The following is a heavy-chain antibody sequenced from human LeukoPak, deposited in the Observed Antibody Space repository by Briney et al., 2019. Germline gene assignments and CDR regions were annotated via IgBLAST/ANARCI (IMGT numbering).Heavy chain of an antibody. V-gene: IGHV3-48*04. J-gene: IGHJ3*02. CDR3: ARDRPYYYDTPGAFDI. D-gene: IGHD3-22*01. CDR2: ISSSSSTI. Sequence: GGSLRLSCAASGFTFSSYAMSWVRQAPGKGLEWVSYISSSSSTIYYADSVKGRFTISRDDAKNSLYLQMNSLRAEDTAVYYCARDRPYYYDTPGAFDIWGQGTMVTVSS. CDR1: GFTFSSYA.